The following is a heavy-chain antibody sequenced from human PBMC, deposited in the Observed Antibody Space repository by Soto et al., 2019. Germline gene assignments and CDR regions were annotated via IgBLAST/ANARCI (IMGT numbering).Heavy chain of an antibody. J-gene: IGHJ2*01. CDR3: AREGTYSSSSRPGWYFDL. Sequence: QVQLVESGGGVVQPGRSLRLSCAASGFTFSSYAMHWVRQAPGKGMEWVSVISYDGSNKYYADSVKGRCTISRDTSKNTLYLQMNSRRAGDTAVYYCAREGTYSSSSRPGWYFDLWGRGTLVTVSS. V-gene: IGHV3-30-3*01. D-gene: IGHD6-6*01. CDR1: GFTFSSYA. CDR2: ISYDGSNK.